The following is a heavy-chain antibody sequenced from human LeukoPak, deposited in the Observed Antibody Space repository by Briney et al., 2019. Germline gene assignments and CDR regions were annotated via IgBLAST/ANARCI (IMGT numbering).Heavy chain of an antibody. CDR1: GDSVSNNRAT. CDR2: TYSRSKWYS. Sequence: SQTLSLTCAISGDSVSNNRATWIWIRQSPSRGLELLGRTYSRSKWYSDYAVSVKSRITIHPDTSKNHFSLHLNSVTPEDTAVYYCARVLTLGAFDIWGQGTVVTVSS. J-gene: IGHJ3*02. V-gene: IGHV6-1*01. CDR3: ARVLTLGAFDI.